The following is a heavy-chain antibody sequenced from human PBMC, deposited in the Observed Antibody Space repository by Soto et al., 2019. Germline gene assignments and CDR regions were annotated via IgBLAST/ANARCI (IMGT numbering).Heavy chain of an antibody. CDR1: GFTFSSYS. Sequence: GGSLRLSCAASGFTFSSYSMNWVRQAPGKGLEWVSSISSSSSYIYYADSVKGRFTISRDNAKNSLYLQMNSLRAEDTAVYYCAXNYYDFSSGLANPNWFDPWGQGTLVTVSS. J-gene: IGHJ5*02. CDR3: AXNYYDFSSGLANPNWFDP. V-gene: IGHV3-21*01. CDR2: ISSSSSYI. D-gene: IGHD3-3*01.